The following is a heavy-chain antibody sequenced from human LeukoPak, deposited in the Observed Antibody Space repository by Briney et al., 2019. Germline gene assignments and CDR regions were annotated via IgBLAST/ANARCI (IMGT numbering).Heavy chain of an antibody. CDR2: ITHTGGDS. V-gene: IGHV3-23*01. Sequence: PGGSPRLSCVASGFTFSSYAMTWVRQAPGNGLEWVALITHTGGDSYYADSVKGRFAISRDNSKNTLYLEMNDLRAEDTALYFCGKDKTTYNWWEVIESWGQGALVTVSS. J-gene: IGHJ4*02. D-gene: IGHD1-1*01. CDR1: GFTFSSYA. CDR3: GKDKTTYNWWEVIES.